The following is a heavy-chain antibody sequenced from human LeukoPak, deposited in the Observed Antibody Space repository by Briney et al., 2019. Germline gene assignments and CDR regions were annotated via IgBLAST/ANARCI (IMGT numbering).Heavy chain of an antibody. CDR3: ARHRGSGWLWGIHYFDY. J-gene: IGHJ4*02. Sequence: SETLSLTCTVSGGSISSYYWSWIRQPPGRGLEWIGYIYYSGSTNCNPSLKSRVTISVDTSKNQFSLKLSSVTAADTAVYYCARHRGSGWLWGIHYFDYWGQGTLVTVSS. CDR1: GGSISSYY. CDR2: IYYSGST. V-gene: IGHV4-59*08. D-gene: IGHD6-19*01.